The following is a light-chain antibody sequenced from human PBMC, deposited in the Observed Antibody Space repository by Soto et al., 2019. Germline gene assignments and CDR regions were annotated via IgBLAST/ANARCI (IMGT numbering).Light chain of an antibody. CDR1: SSNIGTTS. Sequence: QSVLTQPTSASGTPGQRVTLSCSGSSSNIGTTSVYWFQQLPGTAPTLLIHRNDQRPSGVPDRFSASKSGTSASLAISGLRSEDDADYYCAAWDDSLSAWVFGGGTQLTVL. CDR2: RND. J-gene: IGLJ3*02. CDR3: AAWDDSLSAWV. V-gene: IGLV1-47*01.